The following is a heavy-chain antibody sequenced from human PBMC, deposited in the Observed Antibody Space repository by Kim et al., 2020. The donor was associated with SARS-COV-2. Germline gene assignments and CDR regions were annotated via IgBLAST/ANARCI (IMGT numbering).Heavy chain of an antibody. CDR3: ARGPPRWGSYPHYYGMDV. V-gene: IGHV3-13*01. J-gene: IGHJ6*02. CDR2: IGTVGDT. CDR1: GFTFSSYD. Sequence: GGSLRLSCAASGFTFSSYDMPWVRQATGKGLEWVSAIGTVGDTYYPGFVEGRFTISRENAKNSLYLQMNSLRAGDTAVYYCARGPPRWGSYPHYYGMDVWGQGTTVTVSS. D-gene: IGHD1-26*01.